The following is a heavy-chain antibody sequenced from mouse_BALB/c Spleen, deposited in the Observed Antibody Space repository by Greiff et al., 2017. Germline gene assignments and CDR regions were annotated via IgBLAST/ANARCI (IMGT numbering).Heavy chain of an antibody. CDR2: ISDGGSYT. J-gene: IGHJ4*01. CDR3: ARDRGYAMDY. D-gene: IGHD3-3*01. Sequence: EVMLVESGGGLVKPGGSLKLSCAASGFTFSDYYMYWVRQTPEKRLEWVATISDGGSYTYYPDSVKGRFTISRDNAKNNLYLQMSSLKSEDTAMYCCARDRGYAMDYWGQGTSVTVSS. CDR1: GFTFSDYY. V-gene: IGHV5-4*02.